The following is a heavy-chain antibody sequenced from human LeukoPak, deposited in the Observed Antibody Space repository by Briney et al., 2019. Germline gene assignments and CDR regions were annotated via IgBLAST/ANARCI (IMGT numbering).Heavy chain of an antibody. CDR2: IYYSGST. CDR3: ARDSSGEFDP. Sequence: SETLSLTCTVSGGSISSGGYYWSWICQHPGKGLEWIGYIYYSGSTYYNPSLKSRVTISVDTSKNQFSLKLSSVTAADTAVYYCARDSSGEFDPWGQGTLVTVSS. V-gene: IGHV4-31*03. CDR1: GGSISSGGYY. D-gene: IGHD6-19*01. J-gene: IGHJ5*02.